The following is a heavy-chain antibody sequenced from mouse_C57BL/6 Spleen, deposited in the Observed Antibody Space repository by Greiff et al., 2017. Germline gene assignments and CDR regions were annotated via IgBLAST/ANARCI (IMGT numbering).Heavy chain of an antibody. CDR3: ARWLLLRSY. D-gene: IGHD1-1*01. CDR1: GYTFTSYW. CDR2: IDPSDSYT. V-gene: IGHV1-59*01. Sequence: QVQLQQPGAELVRPGTSVKLSCKASGYTFTSYWMHWVKQRPGQGLAWIGVIDPSDSYTNYNQKFKGKATLAVDTASSTAYMQLSSLTSEDSAVYYCARWLLLRSYWGQGTTLTVSS. J-gene: IGHJ2*01.